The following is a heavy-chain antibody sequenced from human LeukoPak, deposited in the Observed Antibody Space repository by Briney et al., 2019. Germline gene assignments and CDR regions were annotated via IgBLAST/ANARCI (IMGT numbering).Heavy chain of an antibody. Sequence: PGRSLRLSCAASGFTFSSYAMHWVRQAPGKGLEWVAVISYDGSNKYYADSVKGRFTISRDNSKNTLYLQMNSLRAEDTAVYYCAREGAYCGGDCSTYYYYGMDVWGQGTTVTVSS. CDR2: ISYDGSNK. CDR3: AREGAYCGGDCSTYYYYGMDV. D-gene: IGHD2-21*02. J-gene: IGHJ6*02. CDR1: GFTFSSYA. V-gene: IGHV3-30-3*01.